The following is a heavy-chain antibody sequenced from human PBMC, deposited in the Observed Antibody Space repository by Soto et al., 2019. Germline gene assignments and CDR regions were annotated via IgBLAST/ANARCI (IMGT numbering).Heavy chain of an antibody. Sequence: QVQLVESGGGVVQPGRSLRLSCAASGITLSDYAMHWVRQAPGKGLEWVAVISYDGSNKYYADSVKGRFTISRDTSKNTLFLQRNSLRPEDTAVYLCARDAEIVVVVAAGPTTGFDYCGKGTLVTVSS. V-gene: IGHV3-30-3*01. J-gene: IGHJ4*02. CDR3: ARDAEIVVVVAAGPTTGFDY. D-gene: IGHD2-15*01. CDR2: ISYDGSNK. CDR1: GITLSDYA.